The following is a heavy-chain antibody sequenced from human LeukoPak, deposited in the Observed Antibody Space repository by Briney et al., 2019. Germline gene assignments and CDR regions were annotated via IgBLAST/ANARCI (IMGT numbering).Heavy chain of an antibody. J-gene: IGHJ3*02. V-gene: IGHV5-51*01. CDR3: ARQGLTVDHAFDI. CDR1: GYSFTSYW. CDR2: IYPGDSDT. Sequence: RGESLKISCKGSGYSFTSYWIGWVRQMPGKGLEWMGIIYPGDSDTRYSPSFQGQVTISADKSISTAHLHWSSLKASDTAMYFCARQGLTVDHAFDIWGQGTKVTVSS. D-gene: IGHD4-11*01.